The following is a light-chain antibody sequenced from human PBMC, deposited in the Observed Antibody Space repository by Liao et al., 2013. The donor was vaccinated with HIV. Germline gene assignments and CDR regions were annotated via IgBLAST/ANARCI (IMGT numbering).Light chain of an antibody. CDR2: QDT. CDR3: QAWDISTHVV. Sequence: SYELTQVPSVSVSPGQTARITCSGDQLGDKYVSWYQQKPGRSPVLVIYQDTKRPPGIPERFSGSNSGNTATLTISGTQAMDEADYYCQAWDISTHVVFGGGTKLTVL. CDR1: QLGDKY. V-gene: IGLV3-1*01. J-gene: IGLJ2*01.